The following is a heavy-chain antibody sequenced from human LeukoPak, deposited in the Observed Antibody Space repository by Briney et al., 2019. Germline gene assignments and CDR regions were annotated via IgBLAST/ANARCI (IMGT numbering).Heavy chain of an antibody. J-gene: IGHJ4*02. Sequence: GGSLRLSCAASGFTFSSYAMSWVRQAPGKGLEWVSAISGSGGSTCYADSVKGRFTISRDNSKNTLYLQMNSLRAEDTAVYYCAIVIGSGWSHDYWGQGTLVTVSS. CDR3: AIVIGSGWSHDY. CDR2: ISGSGGST. CDR1: GFTFSSYA. V-gene: IGHV3-23*01. D-gene: IGHD6-19*01.